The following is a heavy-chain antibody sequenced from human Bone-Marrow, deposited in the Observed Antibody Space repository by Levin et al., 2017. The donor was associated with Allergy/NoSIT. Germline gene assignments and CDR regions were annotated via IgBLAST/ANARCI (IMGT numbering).Heavy chain of an antibody. CDR2: IFPDDSHT. CDR1: GYKFTTYW. V-gene: IGHV5-51*01. D-gene: IGHD2-2*01. CDR3: AKFPSTYGYFDY. J-gene: IGHJ4*02. Sequence: KVSCKASGYKFTTYWIGWVRQMPGKGLEWMGIIFPDDSHTIYNPSFQGQVTISADRSISTAYLQWDSLKASDTAMYYCAKFPSTYGYFDYWGQGTLVTVSS.